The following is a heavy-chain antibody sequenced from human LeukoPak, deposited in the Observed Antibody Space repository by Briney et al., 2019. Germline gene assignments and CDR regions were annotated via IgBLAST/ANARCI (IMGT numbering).Heavy chain of an antibody. CDR2: IYYSGST. CDR3: ASKGDYYGSGSYYTRPVEYFQH. Sequence: SETLSLTCTVSGGSISSYYWGWIRQPPGKGREWIGSIYYSGSTYYNPSLKSRVTISVDTSKNQFSLKLSSVTAADTAVYYCASKGDYYGSGSYYTRPVEYFQHWGQGTLVAVSS. V-gene: IGHV4-39*07. D-gene: IGHD3-10*01. CDR1: GGSISSYY. J-gene: IGHJ1*01.